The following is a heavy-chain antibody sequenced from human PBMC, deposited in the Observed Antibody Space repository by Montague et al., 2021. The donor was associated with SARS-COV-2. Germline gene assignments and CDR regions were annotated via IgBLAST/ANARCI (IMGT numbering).Heavy chain of an antibody. CDR3: ARSYYDILTAYYTPFDY. Sequence: PALVKPTQTLTLTCTFSGFSLSTSGMRASWIRQPPGKALEWLARXXWDDDKFYSTSLKTRLTISKDTSKNQVVLIMTNMDPVDTATYYCARSYYDILTAYYTPFDYWGQGTLVTVSS. V-gene: IGHV2-70*04. CDR2: XXWDDDK. D-gene: IGHD3-9*01. J-gene: IGHJ4*02. CDR1: GFSLSTSGMR.